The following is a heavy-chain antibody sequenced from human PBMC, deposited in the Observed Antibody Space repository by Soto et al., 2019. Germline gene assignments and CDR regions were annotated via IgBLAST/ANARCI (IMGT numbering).Heavy chain of an antibody. Sequence: EVQLLESGGGLVQPGGSLRLSCAASGFIFNAYVMTWVRQAPGKGLEWVSAIGGSGGNTYYAASVKGRFTISRDNSKDTVDLEMNRLRVDDTAVYFCARVASDYINSADHWGQGILVTVSS. V-gene: IGHV3-23*01. D-gene: IGHD4-4*01. CDR3: ARVASDYINSADH. CDR2: IGGSGGNT. CDR1: GFIFNAYV. J-gene: IGHJ4*02.